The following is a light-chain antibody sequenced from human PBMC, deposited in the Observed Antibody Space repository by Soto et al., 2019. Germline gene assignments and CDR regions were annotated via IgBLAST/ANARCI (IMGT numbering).Light chain of an antibody. CDR2: RAS. CDR1: QSISSW. Sequence: DTQMTQSPSTLSASVGDRVTITCRASQSISSWLAWYQQRPGRAPQLLIYRASSLQSGVPSRFSGSGSGTEFTLTISSLQPDDFATYYCQQLNSYPRFTFGPGTKVDIK. J-gene: IGKJ3*01. V-gene: IGKV1-5*03. CDR3: QQLNSYPRFT.